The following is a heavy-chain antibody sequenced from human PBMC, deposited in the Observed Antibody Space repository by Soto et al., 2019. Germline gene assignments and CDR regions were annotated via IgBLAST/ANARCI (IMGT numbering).Heavy chain of an antibody. CDR3: VKDRSGWYRPFDC. V-gene: IGHV3-23*01. J-gene: IGHJ4*02. D-gene: IGHD6-19*01. Sequence: EVQLLDSGGGLVQPGGSLRLSCAASGFSFSNYAMSWVRQGPGKGLEWVSAISGPGGSTYYADSVKGRFTISRDNSKSTLYLQMNSLRAEDTAIYYCVKDRSGWYRPFDCWGQGALVTVSS. CDR2: ISGPGGST. CDR1: GFSFSNYA.